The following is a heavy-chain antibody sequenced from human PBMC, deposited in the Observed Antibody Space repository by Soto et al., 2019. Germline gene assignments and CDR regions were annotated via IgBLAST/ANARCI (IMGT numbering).Heavy chain of an antibody. J-gene: IGHJ6*02. CDR1: GFTFSSYD. V-gene: IGHV3-13*04. CDR3: ARRIPFGYSMDV. Sequence: PXXSLRLSFAASGFTFSSYDMHWVRQATGKGLEWVSAIGTAGDTYYPGSVKGRFTISRDNSKNTLYLQMGSLRAEDMAVYYCARRIPFGYSMDVWGQGTTVTVSS. CDR2: IGTAGDT. D-gene: IGHD2-21*01.